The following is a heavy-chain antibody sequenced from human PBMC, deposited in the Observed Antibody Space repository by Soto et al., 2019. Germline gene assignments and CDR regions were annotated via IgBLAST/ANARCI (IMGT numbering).Heavy chain of an antibody. J-gene: IGHJ6*02. V-gene: IGHV4-34*01. CDR3: ERGSGTVFRFHYGFDV. Sequence: SETLSLTCSVYEGSFSGYYWNWIRQPPGKGLEWIGRIDHGGSTNYNPSFKSQVIISVDKPKNQFSLTLRSVTAADTGVYYCERGSGTVFRFHYGFDVWGQGTTVTV. CDR2: IDHGGST. D-gene: IGHD1-1*01. CDR1: EGSFSGYY.